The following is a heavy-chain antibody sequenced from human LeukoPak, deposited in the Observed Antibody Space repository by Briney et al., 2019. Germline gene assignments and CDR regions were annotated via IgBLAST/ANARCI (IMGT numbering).Heavy chain of an antibody. V-gene: IGHV3-30*18. CDR1: GFTFSSYG. D-gene: IGHD6-19*01. Sequence: GRSLRLSCAASGFTFSSYGMHWVRQAPGKGLEWVAVISYDGSNKYYADSVKGRFTISRDNSKNTVYLQMNSLRTEDTAVYYCANKLPYSSGWFWGQGTLVTVSS. CDR2: ISYDGSNK. J-gene: IGHJ4*02. CDR3: ANKLPYSSGWF.